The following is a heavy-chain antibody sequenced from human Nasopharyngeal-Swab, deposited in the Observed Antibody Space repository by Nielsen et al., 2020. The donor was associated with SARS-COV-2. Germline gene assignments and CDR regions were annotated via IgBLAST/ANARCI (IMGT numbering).Heavy chain of an antibody. D-gene: IGHD3-9*01. V-gene: IGHV3-30*18. Sequence: GGSLRLSCAASGFGCNNYGMHWVRRAPGKGLEWVAVISYEGSIKHYGDSVKGRFSISKDNSKNTVYLQMNSLRIEDTAVYYCAKVAPFFWLGDHYMDVWGTGTTVIVSS. CDR3: AKVAPFFWLGDHYMDV. J-gene: IGHJ6*03. CDR2: ISYEGSIK. CDR1: GFGCNNYG.